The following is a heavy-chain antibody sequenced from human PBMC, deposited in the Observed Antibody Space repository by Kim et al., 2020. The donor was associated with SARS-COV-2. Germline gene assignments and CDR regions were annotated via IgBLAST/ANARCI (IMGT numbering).Heavy chain of an antibody. J-gene: IGHJ5*02. V-gene: IGHV3-64D*06. CDR2: ITRSGNAS. CDR1: GFPFSDYA. CDR3: VKDWRNYGVVH. Sequence: GGSLRLSCSASGFPFSDYAMHWVRRAPGKGLQYVSDITRSGNASFYADSVEGRFTMSRDNSKNTLYLQMNGLRDEDTSVYYCVKDWRNYGVVHWGQGTLVVVSS. D-gene: IGHD1-7*01.